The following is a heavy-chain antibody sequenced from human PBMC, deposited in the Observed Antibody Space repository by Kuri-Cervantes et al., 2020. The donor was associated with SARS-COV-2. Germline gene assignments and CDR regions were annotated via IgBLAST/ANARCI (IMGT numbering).Heavy chain of an antibody. CDR2: ISAYNGNT. CDR1: GYTFTSYG. J-gene: IGHJ3*02. V-gene: IGHV1-18*01. Sequence: ASVKVSCKASGYTFTSYGISWVRQAPGQGLEWMGWISAYNGNTNYAQKFQGRVTMTRDTSISTAYMELSRLRSDDTAVYYCARDREITGAPYDAFDIWGQGTMVTVSS. CDR3: ARDREITGAPYDAFDI. D-gene: IGHD7-27*01.